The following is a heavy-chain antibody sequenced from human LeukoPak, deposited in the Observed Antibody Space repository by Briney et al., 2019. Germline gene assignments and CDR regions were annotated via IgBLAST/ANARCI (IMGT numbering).Heavy chain of an antibody. D-gene: IGHD6-6*01. Sequence: GGSLRLSCAASGFTFSSYSMNWVRQAPGKGLEWVSSISSSSSYIYHADSVKGRFTISRDNAKNSLYLQMNSLRAEDTAVYYCARGYSSSSALTFDYWGQGTLVTVSS. CDR3: ARGYSSSSALTFDY. J-gene: IGHJ4*02. V-gene: IGHV3-21*01. CDR1: GFTFSSYS. CDR2: ISSSSSYI.